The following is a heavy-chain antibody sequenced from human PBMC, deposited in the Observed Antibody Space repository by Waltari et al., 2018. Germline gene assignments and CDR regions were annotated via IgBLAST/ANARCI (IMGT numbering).Heavy chain of an antibody. CDR3: TRDVYGSGGDYFEP. V-gene: IGHV3-21*02. CDR1: GFTCSSWG. J-gene: IGHJ4*02. CDR2: ITSGSTYI. Sequence: QLVESGGGLVKPGGSLRLSCSASGFTCSSWGMNWVRQAPGKGLEWIASITSGSTYIFYADAGKGRFTISRDDAKDSLYLQVDSLRAEDTGVYYCTRDVYGSGGDYFEPWGQGTLVTVSS. D-gene: IGHD6-19*01.